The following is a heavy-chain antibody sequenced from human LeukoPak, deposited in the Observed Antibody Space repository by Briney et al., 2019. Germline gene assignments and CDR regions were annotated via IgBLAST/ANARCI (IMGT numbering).Heavy chain of an antibody. CDR1: GGFLSSGIYY. CDR2: VYYTGST. Sequence: SETLSLTCTGSGGFLSSGIYYWSWLPHPPGTGLEWLGYVYYTGSTNYNPSLKSRVTISVDTSKNQFSLKLTSVTAADTAVYYCARSGVGVAGTDRWGQGTLVTGSS. D-gene: IGHD6-19*01. CDR3: ARSGVGVAGTDR. J-gene: IGHJ5*02. V-gene: IGHV4-61*01.